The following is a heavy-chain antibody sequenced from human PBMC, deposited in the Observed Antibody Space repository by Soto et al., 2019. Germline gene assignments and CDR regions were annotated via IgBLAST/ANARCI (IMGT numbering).Heavy chain of an antibody. CDR1: GYTFSNYG. V-gene: IGHV1-18*01. J-gene: IGHJ6*02. CDR3: SRFIMVGGWFDPNYYHGMDV. CDR2: ISGYNGNT. Sequence: QVQLVQSGAEVKKPGASVTVSCKTSGYTFSNYGINWVRQAPGQGLEWMGWISGYNGNTNYAQTVQGRVTMTTDTSTGTVYIELRSLKSDATAIYYCSRFIMVGGWFDPNYYHGMDVWGQGTTVTVSS. D-gene: IGHD6-19*01.